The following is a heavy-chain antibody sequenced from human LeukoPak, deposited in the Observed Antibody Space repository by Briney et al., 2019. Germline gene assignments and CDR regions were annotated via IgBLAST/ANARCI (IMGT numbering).Heavy chain of an antibody. D-gene: IGHD3-10*02. V-gene: IGHV3-49*04. CDR2: IRTKVYGETT. Sequence: GGSLRLSCTASGFTFGDYAMSWVRQAPGKGLEWVGFIRTKVYGETTEYAASVKGRFTISRDDSKSIAYLQMNSLKTEDTAVYYCSMGLGSGSPSYYYYYMDVWGKGTTVTISS. CDR3: SMGLGSGSPSYYYYYMDV. J-gene: IGHJ6*03. CDR1: GFTFGDYA.